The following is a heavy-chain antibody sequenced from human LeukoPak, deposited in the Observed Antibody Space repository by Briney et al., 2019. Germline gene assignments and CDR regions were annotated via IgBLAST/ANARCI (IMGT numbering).Heavy chain of an antibody. CDR2: LNTNSGGT. V-gene: IGHV1-2*02. CDR1: GYTFTAFF. J-gene: IGHJ4*02. CDR3: ARVGAAYQDSNY. Sequence: GASVKVTCKTSGYTFTAFFIHWVRQAPGQGLEWMGWLNTNSGGTNYAQKFQGRVTRTRDTSISTTYMELSRLRSDDTAVYFCARVGAAYQDSNYWGQGTLVTVSS. D-gene: IGHD1-26*01.